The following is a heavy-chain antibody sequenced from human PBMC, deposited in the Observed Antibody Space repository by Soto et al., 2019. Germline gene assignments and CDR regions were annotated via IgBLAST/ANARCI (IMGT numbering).Heavy chain of an antibody. D-gene: IGHD3-3*02. CDR3: ARQLSHICDS. CDR2: IKPGTSDI. V-gene: IGHV5-51*01. Sequence: GESLKISCNGVGYKFGSAWIGWVRQMPGKGLEWMGIIKPGTSDIRYRPSCRGHVTISADEAVSTAYLQWSSLKASDTAMYYCARQLSHICDSWGQGTLVTVPQ. J-gene: IGHJ4*02. CDR1: GYKFGSAW.